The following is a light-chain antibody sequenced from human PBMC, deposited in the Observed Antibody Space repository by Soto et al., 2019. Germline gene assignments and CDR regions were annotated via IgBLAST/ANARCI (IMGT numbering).Light chain of an antibody. CDR2: SDN. CDR3: AAWDESPNVPV. CDR1: NSNIGRNT. J-gene: IGLJ3*02. V-gene: IGLV1-44*01. Sequence: QSVLTQPPSASGTPGQRVTISCSGSNSNIGRNTVNWYQQFPGAAPNFLIHSDNQRPSGVPDRFSGSRSGTSASLAISGLQSEDEADYYCAAWDESPNVPVFGGGTKLTVL.